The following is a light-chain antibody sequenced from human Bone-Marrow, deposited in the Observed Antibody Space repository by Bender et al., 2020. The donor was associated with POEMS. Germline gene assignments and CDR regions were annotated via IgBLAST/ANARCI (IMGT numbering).Light chain of an antibody. Sequence: QSALTQPASVSGSPGQSITISCTGTSTDVGGYDQVSWYQQVPGKAPRFIIYDVSHRPSGVSNRFSGSKSGNTASLTISGLQAEDEAEYWCSSFTSSSAHVLFGGGTKLTVL. CDR1: STDVGGYDQ. V-gene: IGLV2-14*01. J-gene: IGLJ2*01. CDR2: DVS. CDR3: SSFTSSSAHVL.